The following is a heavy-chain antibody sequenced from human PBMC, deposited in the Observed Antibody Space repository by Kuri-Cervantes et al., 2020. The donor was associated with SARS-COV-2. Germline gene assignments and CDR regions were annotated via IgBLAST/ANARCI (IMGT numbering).Heavy chain of an antibody. Sequence: GGSLRLSCAVYGGSFSGYYWSWIRQPPGKGLEWVANIKHDGSETHYVDSVKGRFTTSRDNAKNLLYLQMNSLRADDTAVYYCARALHTAMVKKLDYWGQGTLVTVSS. V-gene: IGHV3-7*01. D-gene: IGHD5-18*01. CDR1: GGSFSGYY. CDR2: IKHDGSET. J-gene: IGHJ4*02. CDR3: ARALHTAMVKKLDY.